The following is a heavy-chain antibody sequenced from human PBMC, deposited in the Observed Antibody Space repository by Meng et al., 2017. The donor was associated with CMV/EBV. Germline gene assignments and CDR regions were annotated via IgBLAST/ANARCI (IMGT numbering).Heavy chain of an antibody. CDR2: INPSGGST. J-gene: IGHJ6*02. CDR3: AMYYYYYGMDV. V-gene: IGHV1-46*01. Sequence: ASVKFSCKASGYTFTSYYMHWVRQAPGQGLEWMGIINPSGGSTSYAQKFQGRVTMTRDTSTSTVYMELSSLRSEDTAVYYCAMYYYYYGMDVWGQGTTVTVSS. CDR1: GYTFTSYY.